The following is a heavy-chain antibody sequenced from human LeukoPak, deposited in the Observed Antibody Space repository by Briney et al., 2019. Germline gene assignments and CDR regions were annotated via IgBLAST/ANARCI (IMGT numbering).Heavy chain of an antibody. CDR1: GGSISSSNW. J-gene: IGHJ6*03. Sequence: SSGTLSLTCAVSGGSISSSNWWSWVRQPPGKGLEWIGEIYHSGSTNYNPSLKSRLTISVDKSKNQFSLKLSSVTAADTAVYYCARVRWYYYYYMDVWGKGTTVTVSS. CDR3: ARVRWYYYYYMDV. V-gene: IGHV4-4*02. D-gene: IGHD2-15*01. CDR2: IYHSGST.